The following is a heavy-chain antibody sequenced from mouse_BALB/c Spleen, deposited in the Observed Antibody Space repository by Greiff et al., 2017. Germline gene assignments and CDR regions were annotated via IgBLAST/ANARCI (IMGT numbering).Heavy chain of an antibody. CDR3: ARYGYGSSYWYFDV. V-gene: IGHV3-2*02. J-gene: IGHJ1*01. CDR2: ISYSGST. CDR1: GYSITSDYA. Sequence: EVKLVESGPGLVKPSQSLSLTCTVTGYSITSDYAWNWIRQFPGNKLEWMGYISYSGSTSYNPSLKSRISITRDTSKNQFFLQLNSVTTEDTATYYCARYGYGSSYWYFDVWGAGTTVTVSS. D-gene: IGHD1-1*01.